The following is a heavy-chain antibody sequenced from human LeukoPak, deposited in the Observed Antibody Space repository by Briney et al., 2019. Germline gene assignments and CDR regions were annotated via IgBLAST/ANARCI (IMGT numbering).Heavy chain of an antibody. Sequence: SETLSLTCTVSGGSISNYYWSWIRQPAGKELEWIGRIYTSGSTNYNPSLKSRVTMSVDTSKNQFSLKLSSVTAADTAVYYCARVSLVRGAPDYYFDYWGQGTLVTVSS. CDR2: IYTSGST. D-gene: IGHD3-10*01. J-gene: IGHJ4*02. V-gene: IGHV4-4*07. CDR3: ARVSLVRGAPDYYFDY. CDR1: GGSISNYY.